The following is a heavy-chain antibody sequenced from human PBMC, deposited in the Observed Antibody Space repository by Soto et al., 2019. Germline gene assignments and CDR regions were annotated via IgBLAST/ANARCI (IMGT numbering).Heavy chain of an antibody. CDR2: IYHSGST. J-gene: IGHJ5*02. Sequence: SETLSLTCAVSGGSISSGGYSWSWIRQPPGKGLEWIGYIYHSGSTYYNPSLKSRVTISVDRSKNQFSLKLSSVTAADTAVYYCARVKAVAGHKNWFDPWGQGTLVTV. CDR1: GGSISSGGYS. D-gene: IGHD6-19*01. CDR3: ARVKAVAGHKNWFDP. V-gene: IGHV4-30-2*01.